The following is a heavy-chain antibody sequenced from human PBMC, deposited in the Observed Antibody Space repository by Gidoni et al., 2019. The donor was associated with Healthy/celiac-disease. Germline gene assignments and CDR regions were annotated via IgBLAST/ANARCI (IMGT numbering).Heavy chain of an antibody. J-gene: IGHJ4*02. V-gene: IGHV3-21*01. CDR1: GFTFSSYS. D-gene: IGHD2-2*02. CDR3: ATSSRIVVVPAAIMGY. Sequence: EVQLVESGGGLVKPGGSLRLSCAASGFTFSSYSMNWVRQAPGKGLEWVSSISSSSSYIYYADSVKGRFTISRDNAKNSLYLQMNSLRAEDTAVYYCATSSRIVVVPAAIMGYWGQGTLVTVSS. CDR2: ISSSSSYI.